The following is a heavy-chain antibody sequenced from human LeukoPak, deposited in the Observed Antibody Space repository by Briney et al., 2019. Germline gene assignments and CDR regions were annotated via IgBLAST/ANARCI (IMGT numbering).Heavy chain of an antibody. D-gene: IGHD2-2*01. V-gene: IGHV3-74*01. J-gene: IGHJ4*02. CDR3: AKDWGIYCSSTSCLNFDY. CDR2: INPDGSTT. Sequence: GGSLRLSCAASGFTLSTYWMHWVRQAPGKGLVWVSRINPDGSTTTYADSVEGRFTISRDNAKNTLYLQMNSLRAEDTAVYYCAKDWGIYCSSTSCLNFDYWGQGTLVTVSS. CDR1: GFTLSTYW.